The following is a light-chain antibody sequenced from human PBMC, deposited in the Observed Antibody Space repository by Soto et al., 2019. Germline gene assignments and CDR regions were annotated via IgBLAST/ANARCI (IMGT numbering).Light chain of an antibody. CDR1: QSVPSK. V-gene: IGKV3-15*01. Sequence: EIVLTQSPDTLSVSPRERAALSCRASQSVPSKLAWYQQRPGQAPMVLITEASTRATGIPARFSGSVSGTEFTLTISSLESEDFGVYYCLRYNDWPLTFGQGTKLEIK. CDR2: EAS. J-gene: IGKJ2*01. CDR3: LRYNDWPLT.